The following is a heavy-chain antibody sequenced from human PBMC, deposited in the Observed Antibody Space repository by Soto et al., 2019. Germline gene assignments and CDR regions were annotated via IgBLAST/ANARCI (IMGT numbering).Heavy chain of an antibody. J-gene: IGHJ5*02. V-gene: IGHV5-51*01. D-gene: IGHD3-10*01. CDR3: ARGYFDSGHGYDL. Sequence: PGASVKISCKGPGHLFNNHWIGWVRQTPGKGLEWMGLIFTRDSETKTSPSFQGHVSFSVDNSINTVYLQWTSLKTTDTGIYFCARGYFDSGHGYDLWGQGTLVTV. CDR2: IFTRDSET. CDR1: GHLFNNHW.